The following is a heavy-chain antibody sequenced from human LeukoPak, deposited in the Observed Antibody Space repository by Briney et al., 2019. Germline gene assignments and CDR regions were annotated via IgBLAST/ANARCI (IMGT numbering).Heavy chain of an antibody. CDR1: GFTFRDYY. V-gene: IGHV3-11*01. CDR2: ISSSGSTI. J-gene: IGHJ4*02. CDR3: ARVGIAAGVEYFDY. D-gene: IGHD6-13*01. Sequence: GGALRLSCAASGFTFRDYYMSWIREAPGKGLEWVSYISSSGSTIYYADSVKGRFTISRDNAKNSLYLQMNSLRAEDTAVYYCARVGIAAGVEYFDYWGQGTRVTVSS.